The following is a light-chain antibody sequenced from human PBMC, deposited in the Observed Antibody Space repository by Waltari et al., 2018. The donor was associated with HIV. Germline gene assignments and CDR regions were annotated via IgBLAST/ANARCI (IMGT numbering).Light chain of an antibody. CDR1: QNVLSSSNNKNY. Sequence: DIVMTQSPDSLAVSPGERATINCKSCQNVLSSSNNKNYLVWYQQKPGQPPKLLIYWASTRESGVPDRFSGSGSGTDFTLTITSLQAEDVAVYYCQQYYSTPWTFGQGTKVEIK. V-gene: IGKV4-1*01. CDR2: WAS. CDR3: QQYYSTPWT. J-gene: IGKJ1*01.